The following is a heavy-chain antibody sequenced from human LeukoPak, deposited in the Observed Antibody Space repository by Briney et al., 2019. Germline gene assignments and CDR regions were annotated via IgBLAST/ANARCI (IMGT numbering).Heavy chain of an antibody. D-gene: IGHD2-15*01. Sequence: SDTLSLTRTISGDSIGRINYYWGWVRQPPGKGLEWIVSMSYSGHTYYNPSLKSRVTTSIDTSKNQLSLNLKSVTAADTAVYYCARDRDVDDFDSWGHGTLVTVSS. V-gene: IGHV4-39*07. J-gene: IGHJ4*01. CDR3: ARDRDVDDFDS. CDR1: GDSIGRINYY. CDR2: MSYSGHT.